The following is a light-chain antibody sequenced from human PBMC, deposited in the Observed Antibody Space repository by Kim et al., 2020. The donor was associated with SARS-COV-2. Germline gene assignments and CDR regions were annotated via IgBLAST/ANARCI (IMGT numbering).Light chain of an antibody. J-gene: IGLJ3*02. CDR1: NGEVCAYSN. CDR3: CSYAGSSTWV. V-gene: IGLV2-11*01. CDR2: DVK. Sequence: HSFPISCTGPNGEVCAYSNFSWYQQHPGKAPKFMIYDVKKRPSGVPVRFSASKSGNTASLTISGLQADDEADYYCCSYAGSSTWVFGGGTQLTVL.